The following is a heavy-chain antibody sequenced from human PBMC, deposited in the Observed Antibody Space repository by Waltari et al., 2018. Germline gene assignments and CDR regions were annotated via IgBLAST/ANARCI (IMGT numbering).Heavy chain of an antibody. CDR2: ISHAGNI. Sequence: QVQLQQWGAGLLKPSETLSLTCGVRGGSFSSYYWSWSRQSPGKGPEGIGEISHAGNIHYNPSFKRRVTMSIDTARNQFSLEVKSVIAADTAVYFCARISGLDYATPMWGLGTVVTVSS. CDR3: ARISGLDYATPM. J-gene: IGHJ3*01. D-gene: IGHD5-12*01. V-gene: IGHV4-34*01. CDR1: GGSFSSYY.